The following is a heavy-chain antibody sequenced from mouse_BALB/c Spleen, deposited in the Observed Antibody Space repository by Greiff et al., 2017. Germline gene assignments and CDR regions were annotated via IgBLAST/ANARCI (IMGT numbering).Heavy chain of an antibody. CDR2: ISDGGSYT. V-gene: IGHV5-4*02. CDR1: GFTFSDYY. J-gene: IGHJ4*01. D-gene: IGHD2-10*01. Sequence: EVMLVESGGGLVKPGGSLKLSCAASGFTFSDYYMYWVRQTPEKRLEWVATISDGGSYTYYPDSVKGRFTISRDNAKNNLYLQMSSLKSEDTAMYYCARGAYYGNSKFPYYAMDYWGQGTSVTVSS. CDR3: ARGAYYGNSKFPYYAMDY.